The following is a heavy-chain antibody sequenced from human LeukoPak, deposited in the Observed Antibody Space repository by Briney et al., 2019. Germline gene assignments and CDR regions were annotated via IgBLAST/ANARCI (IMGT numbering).Heavy chain of an antibody. J-gene: IGHJ4*02. Sequence: GGSLRLSCATSGFTFSMSGMHWVRQAPGKGLEWVGVIWHDGNNKYYADSVKGRFTISRDNSKNTVYLQMNSLRADDTAMYYCVKDRYGDLDYWGQGTLVTVSS. CDR3: VKDRYGDLDY. D-gene: IGHD4-17*01. CDR1: GFTFSMSG. V-gene: IGHV3-30*02. CDR2: IWHDGNNK.